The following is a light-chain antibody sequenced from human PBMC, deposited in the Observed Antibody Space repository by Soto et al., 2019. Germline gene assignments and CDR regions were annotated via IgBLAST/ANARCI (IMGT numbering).Light chain of an antibody. J-gene: IGLJ2*01. Sequence: QSVLTQPPSVSGAPGQRVTISCTGSSSNIGPGYDVHWYQQLPGTAPKLLIYGKSNRHSGVPDRFSCSQSGTAASLAITGLKAEDEADDYCQSYDSSLSGAVFGGGTKLTVL. V-gene: IGLV1-40*01. CDR2: GKS. CDR3: QSYDSSLSGAV. CDR1: SSNIGPGYD.